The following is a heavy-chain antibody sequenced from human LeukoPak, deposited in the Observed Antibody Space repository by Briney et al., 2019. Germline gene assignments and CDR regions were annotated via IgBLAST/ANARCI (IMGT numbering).Heavy chain of an antibody. CDR3: ATRYCTISACRASSYKSFDV. CDR1: GFTFSSYW. V-gene: IGHV3-7*01. CDR2: IKEDGGEG. Sequence: GGSLRISCAASGFTFSSYWMTWVRQAPGKGLEWVANIKEDGGEGYYVDSVKGRFTVSRDSAKNSLYLQLTSLRAEDTAVYYCATRYCTISACRASSYKSFDVWGKGTTVTVSS. J-gene: IGHJ6*03. D-gene: IGHD2-8*01.